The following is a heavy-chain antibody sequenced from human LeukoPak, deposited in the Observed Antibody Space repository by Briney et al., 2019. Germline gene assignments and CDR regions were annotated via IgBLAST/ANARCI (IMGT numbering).Heavy chain of an antibody. CDR3: ASLAESLPRYYYYYGMDV. CDR2: ISYDGSNK. D-gene: IGHD2-15*01. Sequence: PGRSLRLSCAASGFTFSSYAMHWVRQAPGKGLEWVAVISYDGSNKYYADSVKGRFTISRDNSKNTLYLQMNSLRAEDTAVYYCASLAESLPRYYYYYGMDVWGQGTTVTVSS. V-gene: IGHV3-30-3*01. J-gene: IGHJ6*02. CDR1: GFTFSSYA.